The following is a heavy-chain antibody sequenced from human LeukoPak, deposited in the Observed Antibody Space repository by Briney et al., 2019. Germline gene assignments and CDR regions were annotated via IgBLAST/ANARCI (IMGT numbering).Heavy chain of an antibody. CDR3: ARDLVADGQWLPPLGY. Sequence: SETLSLTCTVSGGSISSSSYYRGWIRQPPGKGLEWIGSIYYSGSTYYNPSLKSRVTISVDKSKNQFSLKLSSVTAADTAVYYCARDLVADGQWLPPLGYWGQGTLVTVSS. CDR1: GGSISSSSYY. D-gene: IGHD6-19*01. J-gene: IGHJ4*02. CDR2: IYYSGST. V-gene: IGHV4-39*07.